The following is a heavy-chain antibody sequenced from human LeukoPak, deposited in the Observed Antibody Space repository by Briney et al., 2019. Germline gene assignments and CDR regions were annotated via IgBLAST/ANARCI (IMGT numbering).Heavy chain of an antibody. J-gene: IGHJ4*02. V-gene: IGHV3-30*18. Sequence: GGSLRLSCAASGFTFSSYGMHWVRQAPGKGLEWVAVISYDGSNKYYADSMKGRFTISRDNSKNTLYLQMNSLRAEDTAVYYCAKDSSLDYWGQGTLVTVSS. CDR3: AKDSSLDY. CDR2: ISYDGSNK. D-gene: IGHD2-15*01. CDR1: GFTFSSYG.